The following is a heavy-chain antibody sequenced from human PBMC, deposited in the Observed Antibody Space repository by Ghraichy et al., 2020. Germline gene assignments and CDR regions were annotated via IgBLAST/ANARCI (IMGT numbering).Heavy chain of an antibody. CDR3: ATWGIEVAGRVNALDI. D-gene: IGHD6-19*01. V-gene: IGHV1-24*01. CDR2: FDPEAGET. Sequence: ASVKVSCKVSGYTLTELSMHWVRQAPGKGLDWMGSFDPEAGETIYAQKFQSRVTMTEDTSTDTAYMELSSLRSEDTALYYCATWGIEVAGRVNALDIWGQGTMVTVAS. CDR1: GYTLTELS. J-gene: IGHJ3*02.